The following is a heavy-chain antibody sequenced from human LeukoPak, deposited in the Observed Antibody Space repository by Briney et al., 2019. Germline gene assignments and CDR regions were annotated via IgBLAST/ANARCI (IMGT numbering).Heavy chain of an antibody. CDR3: ARMEVA. Sequence: GGSLRLSCAASGFTFSSSWMHWVRQVPGKGLVWVSRISSDGITTNYADSVKGRFTISRDNAKNTVYLHMNSLRAEDTAVYYCARMEVAWGQGTIVIVSS. CDR2: ISSDGITT. CDR1: GFTFSSSW. D-gene: IGHD3-3*01. J-gene: IGHJ3*01. V-gene: IGHV3-74*01.